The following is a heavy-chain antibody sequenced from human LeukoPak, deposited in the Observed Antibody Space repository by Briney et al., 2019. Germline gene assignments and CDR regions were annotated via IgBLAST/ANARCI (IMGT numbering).Heavy chain of an antibody. V-gene: IGHV3-66*01. Sequence: GGSLRLSRAASGFTVSSNYMSWVRQAPGKGLEWVSVIYSSGSTYYADSVKGRFTISRDNSKNTMYLQMNSLRVEDTAVYYCASPRLWFGELILWGQGTLVTVSS. J-gene: IGHJ4*02. CDR3: ASPRLWFGELIL. CDR1: GFTVSSNY. CDR2: IYSSGST. D-gene: IGHD3-10*01.